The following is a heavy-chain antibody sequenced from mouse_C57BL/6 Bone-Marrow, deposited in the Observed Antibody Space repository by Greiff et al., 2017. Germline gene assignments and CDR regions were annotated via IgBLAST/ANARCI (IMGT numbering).Heavy chain of an antibody. J-gene: IGHJ2*01. V-gene: IGHV14-4*01. Sequence: VQLKESGAELVMPGASVKLSCTASGFNFTDDYMHWVKQRPGQGLEWIGWIDPDNSDTEYASKFQGKATITADTSSNTAYLQLSSLTSEDTAVYCCTTYGVFDYWGRGTTPTVS. D-gene: IGHD1-1*02. CDR2: IDPDNSDT. CDR3: TTYGVFDY. CDR1: GFNFTDDY.